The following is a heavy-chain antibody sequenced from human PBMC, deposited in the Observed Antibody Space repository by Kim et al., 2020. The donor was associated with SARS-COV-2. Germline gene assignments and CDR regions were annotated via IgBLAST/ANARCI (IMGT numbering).Heavy chain of an antibody. J-gene: IGHJ4*02. CDR1: GFTFDDYG. Sequence: RGSLRLSCAASGFTFDDYGMSWVRQAPGKGLEWVSGINWNGGSTGYADSVKGRFTISRDNAKNSLYLQMNSLRAEDTALYYCARDRGYSGYDFLDYWGQGTLVTVSS. CDR3: ARDRGYSGYDFLDY. CDR2: INWNGGST. V-gene: IGHV3-20*04. D-gene: IGHD5-12*01.